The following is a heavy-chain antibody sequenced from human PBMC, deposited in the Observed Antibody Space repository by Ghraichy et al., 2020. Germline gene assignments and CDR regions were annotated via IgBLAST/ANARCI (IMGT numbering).Heavy chain of an antibody. V-gene: IGHV1-69*13. CDR1: GGTFSSYA. J-gene: IGHJ4*02. D-gene: IGHD2-15*01. CDR3: ARGLCSGGSCYSPTFDY. CDR2: IIPIFGTA. Sequence: SVKVSCKASGGTFSSYAISWVRQAPGQGLEWKGGIIPIFGTANYAQKFQGRVTITADESTSTAYMELSSLRSEDTAVYYCARGLCSGGSCYSPTFDYWGQGTLVTVSS.